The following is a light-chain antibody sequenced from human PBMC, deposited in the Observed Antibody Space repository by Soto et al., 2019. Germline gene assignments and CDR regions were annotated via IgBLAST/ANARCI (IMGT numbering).Light chain of an antibody. CDR2: GAS. Sequence: EVMLTQSPATLSVSPGERATLSCRASQSVSSNLAWYQQKPGQAPRLLIYGASTRATDIPARFSGSGSGTEFTLTISSLQSEDFAVYYCQQYNNWYTFGQGTKLEIK. J-gene: IGKJ2*01. CDR3: QQYNNWYT. CDR1: QSVSSN. V-gene: IGKV3-15*01.